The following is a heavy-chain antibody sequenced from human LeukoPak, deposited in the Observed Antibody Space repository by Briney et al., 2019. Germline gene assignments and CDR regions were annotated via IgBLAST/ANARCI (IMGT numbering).Heavy chain of an antibody. CDR2: INHSGST. D-gene: IGHD3-16*02. CDR1: GGSFSGYY. Sequence: SETLSLTCAVYGGSFSGYYWSWIRPPPGKGLEWIGEINHSGSTNYNPSLKSRVTISVDTSKNQFSLKLSSVTAADTAVYYCARASMITFGGVIVPFDPWGQGTLVTVSS. CDR3: ARASMITFGGVIVPFDP. J-gene: IGHJ5*02. V-gene: IGHV4-34*01.